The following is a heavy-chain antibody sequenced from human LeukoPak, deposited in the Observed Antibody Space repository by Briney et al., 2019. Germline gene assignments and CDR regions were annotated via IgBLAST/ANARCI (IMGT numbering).Heavy chain of an antibody. D-gene: IGHD3-10*01. CDR2: ISSSSSYI. CDR3: ARGGSLGMVRGNWFDP. Sequence: GGSLRLSCAASAFTFSDYSMNWVRQAPGKGLEWVSSISSSSSYIYYADSVKGRFTISRDNAKNSLYLQMNSLRAEDTAVYYCARGGSLGMVRGNWFDPWGQGTLVTVSS. J-gene: IGHJ5*02. V-gene: IGHV3-21*01. CDR1: AFTFSDYS.